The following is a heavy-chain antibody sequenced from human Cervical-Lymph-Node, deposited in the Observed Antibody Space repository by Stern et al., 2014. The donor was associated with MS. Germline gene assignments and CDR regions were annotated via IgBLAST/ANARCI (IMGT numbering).Heavy chain of an antibody. J-gene: IGHJ4*02. CDR3: ARPIGDCTNGVCYNEFDY. CDR1: GYSFTYYN. Sequence: QVQLVQSGAEVKKPGASVKVSCKASGYSFTYYNIHWVRQAPGHRLEWMGWINTGDGNTKYSQKFQGRVTISRDTSATTAYLELGSLRSEDTAVYYCARPIGDCTNGVCYNEFDYWGQGTLVVVSS. CDR2: INTGDGNT. V-gene: IGHV1-3*04. D-gene: IGHD2-8*01.